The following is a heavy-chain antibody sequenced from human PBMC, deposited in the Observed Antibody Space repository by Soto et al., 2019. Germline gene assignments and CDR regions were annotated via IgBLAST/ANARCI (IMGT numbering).Heavy chain of an antibody. CDR3: GREELTLFGGVIDPPYYFSGMGV. CDR1: GDSVSSNSAA. J-gene: IGHJ6*02. V-gene: IGHV6-1*01. Sequence: SQTLSLTCAISGDSVSSNSAAWNWFSQSPSRGLEWLGGTDYRGKWYNDYAVSVKSRLTIRPDTANNQVSLQLNSVTPEDTAVYYSGREELTLFGGVIDPPYYFSGMGVWGQGTTVTVS. CDR2: TDYRGKWYN. D-gene: IGHD3-3*01.